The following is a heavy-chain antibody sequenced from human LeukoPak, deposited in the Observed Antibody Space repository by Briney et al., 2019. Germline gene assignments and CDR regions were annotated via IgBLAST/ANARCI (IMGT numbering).Heavy chain of an antibody. V-gene: IGHV3-23*01. D-gene: IGHD3-10*01. CDR3: AKGFYYYGSGSYRYFEQ. Sequence: GGSLRLSFAASGFTFNIYAMSWVRQAPGKGLAWVSAISRDGGSTYYADSVKGRFTISRDNSKNTVFLQMNSLRAEDTAVYYCAKGFYYYGSGSYRYFEQWGQGTLVTVSS. CDR2: ISRDGGST. J-gene: IGHJ4*02. CDR1: GFTFNIYA.